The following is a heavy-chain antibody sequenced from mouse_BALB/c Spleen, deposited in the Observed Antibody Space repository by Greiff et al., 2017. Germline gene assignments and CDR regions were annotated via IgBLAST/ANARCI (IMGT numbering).Heavy chain of an antibody. CDR3: ARRTNFDY. CDR1: GFTFSSYG. V-gene: IGHV5-6-3*01. CDR2: INSNGGST. J-gene: IGHJ2*01. Sequence: DVMLVESGGGLVQPGGSLKLSCAASGFTFSSYGMSWVRQTPDKRLELVATINSNGGSTYYPDSVKGRFTISRDNAKNTLYLQMSSLKSEDTAMYYCARRTNFDYWGQGTTLTVSS.